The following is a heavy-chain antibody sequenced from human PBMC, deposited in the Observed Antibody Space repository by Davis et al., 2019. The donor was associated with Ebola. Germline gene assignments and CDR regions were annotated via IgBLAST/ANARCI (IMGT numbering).Heavy chain of an antibody. CDR3: ASSRITIFGVVTQIPYYFDY. Sequence: MPSETLSLTCTVSGYSISSGYYWGWIRQPPGKGLEWIGSIYYSGITYYNPSLKSRVTMSVDTSKNQFSLKLSSVTAADTAVYYCASSRITIFGVVTQIPYYFDYWGQGTLVTVSS. D-gene: IGHD3-3*01. V-gene: IGHV4-38-2*02. CDR1: GYSISSGYY. CDR2: IYYSGIT. J-gene: IGHJ4*02.